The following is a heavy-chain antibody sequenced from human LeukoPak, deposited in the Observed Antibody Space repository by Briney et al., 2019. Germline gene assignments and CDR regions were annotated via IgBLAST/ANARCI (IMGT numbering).Heavy chain of an antibody. J-gene: IGHJ5*02. CDR3: ARWRTDRSGIDP. Sequence: SETLSLTCTVSGGSISSYYWSWIRQPPGKGLEWIGYIYYSGSTNYNPSLKSRVTISVDTSKNQFSLKLSSVTAADTAVYYCARWRTDRSGIDPWSQGTLVTVSS. CDR2: IYYSGST. CDR1: GGSISSYY. V-gene: IGHV4-59*08. D-gene: IGHD3-3*01.